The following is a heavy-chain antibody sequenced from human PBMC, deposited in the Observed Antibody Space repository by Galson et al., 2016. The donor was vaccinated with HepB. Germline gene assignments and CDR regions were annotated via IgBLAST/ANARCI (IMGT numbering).Heavy chain of an antibody. J-gene: IGHJ4*02. D-gene: IGHD3-22*01. CDR3: ARHFSGSY. V-gene: IGHV3-23*01. CDR1: GFTLSNYD. Sequence: SLRLSCAASGFTLSNYDMSWVRQAPGRGLGWVSGISGSGASTTYADSVKGRFTISRDNSKNALHLQMNSLRAEDTAMYFCARHFSGSYLGQGTLVTVSS. CDR2: ISGSGAST.